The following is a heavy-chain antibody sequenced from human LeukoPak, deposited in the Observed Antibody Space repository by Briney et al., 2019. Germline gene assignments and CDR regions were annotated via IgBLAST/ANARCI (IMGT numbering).Heavy chain of an antibody. D-gene: IGHD3-3*01. CDR2: ISGSGGST. CDR1: GFTFSSYA. CDR3: AKVGSNYDFWSGYFNDYYYYYMDV. Sequence: GGSLRLSCAASGFTFSSYAMSWVRQAPGKGLEWVSAISGSGGSTYYADSVKGRFTISRDNSKNTLYLQMNSLRAEDTAVYYCAKVGSNYDFWSGYFNDYYYYYMDVWGKGTTVTVSS. J-gene: IGHJ6*03. V-gene: IGHV3-23*01.